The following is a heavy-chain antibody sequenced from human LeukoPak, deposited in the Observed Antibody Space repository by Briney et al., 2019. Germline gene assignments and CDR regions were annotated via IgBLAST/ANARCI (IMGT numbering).Heavy chain of an antibody. V-gene: IGHV3-23*01. CDR2: ISGSSGST. CDR3: AKPMYYYDSSGYWAFDI. Sequence: GGSLRLXCAASEFTFSSYAMSWVRQAPGKALEWVSAISGSSGSTYYADSVKGRFTISRDNSKNTLYLQMNSLRAEDTAVYYCAKPMYYYDSSGYWAFDIWGQGTMVTVSS. J-gene: IGHJ3*02. D-gene: IGHD3-22*01. CDR1: EFTFSSYA.